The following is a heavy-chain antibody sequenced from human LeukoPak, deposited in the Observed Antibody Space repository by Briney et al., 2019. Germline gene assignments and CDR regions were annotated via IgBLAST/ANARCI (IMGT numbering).Heavy chain of an antibody. J-gene: IGHJ4*02. CDR3: AKRLGGYSGYDFDY. CDR1: GYSISSGYY. V-gene: IGHV3-72*01. Sequence: PSETLSLTCTVSGYSISSGYYWGWIRQPPGKRLEWVGRTRNKANSYTTEYAASVKGRFTISRDDSKNSLYLQMNSLKTEDTAVYYCAKRLGGYSGYDFDYWGQGTLVTVSS. CDR2: TRNKANSYTT. D-gene: IGHD5-12*01.